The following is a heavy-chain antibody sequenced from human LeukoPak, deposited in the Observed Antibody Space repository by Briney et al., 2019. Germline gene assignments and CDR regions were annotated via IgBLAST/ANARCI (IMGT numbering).Heavy chain of an antibody. Sequence: SETLSLTCTVSGGSISSGGYYWSWIRQHPGKGLEWIGYIYYSGSTYYNPSLKSRVTKSVDTSKNQFSLKLSSVTAADTAVYYCARDSPNGDYGSDYWGQGTLVTVSS. J-gene: IGHJ4*02. CDR3: ARDSPNGDYGSDY. V-gene: IGHV4-31*03. CDR1: GGSISSGGYY. CDR2: IYYSGST. D-gene: IGHD4-17*01.